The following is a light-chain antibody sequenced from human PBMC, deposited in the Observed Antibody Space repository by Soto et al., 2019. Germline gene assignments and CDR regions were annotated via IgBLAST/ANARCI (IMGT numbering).Light chain of an antibody. Sequence: EIVLTQSPATRSLSPGERATLSCRASQSVSSYLAWYQQKTGQAPRLLIYDASNRATGIPARFSGSGSVTDFTLTISSLEPEDFAVYYCQQRSKWPYTFGQGTKLEIK. V-gene: IGKV3-11*01. J-gene: IGKJ2*01. CDR1: QSVSSY. CDR3: QQRSKWPYT. CDR2: DAS.